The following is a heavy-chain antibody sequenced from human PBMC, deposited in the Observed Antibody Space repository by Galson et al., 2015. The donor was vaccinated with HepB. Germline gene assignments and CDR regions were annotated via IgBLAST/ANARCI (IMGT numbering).Heavy chain of an antibody. J-gene: IGHJ5*02. V-gene: IGHV1-3*01. D-gene: IGHD3-10*01. CDR1: GYTFTYRY. Sequence: SVKVSCKASGYTFTYRYLHWVRQAPGQALEWMGWINVGNGNTKYSQKFQGRVTITRDTSASTVYMELSSLRSEDTAVYYCARVRRFGELLGFDPWGQGTLVTVSS. CDR3: ARVRRFGELLGFDP. CDR2: INVGNGNT.